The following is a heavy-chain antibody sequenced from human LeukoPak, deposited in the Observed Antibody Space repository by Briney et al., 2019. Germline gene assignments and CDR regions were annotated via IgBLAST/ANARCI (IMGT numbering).Heavy chain of an antibody. D-gene: IGHD3-10*01. V-gene: IGHV2-70*11. CDR2: IDWDDDK. Sequence: SGPTLVNPTQTLTLTCTFSGFSLSTSGMCVSWIRQPPGKALEWLARIDWDDDKYYSTSLKTRLTISKDTSKNQVVLTMTNMDPVDTATYYCARTETYYYGSGKEGSAFDIWGQGTMVTVSS. J-gene: IGHJ3*02. CDR3: ARTETYYYGSGKEGSAFDI. CDR1: GFSLSTSGMC.